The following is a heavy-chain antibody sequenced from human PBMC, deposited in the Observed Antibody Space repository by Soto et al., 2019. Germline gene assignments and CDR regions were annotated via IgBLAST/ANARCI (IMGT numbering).Heavy chain of an antibody. Sequence: QVQLVESGGGVVQPGRSLRLSCAASGFTFSSYGMHWVRQAPGKGLEWVAVISYDGSNKYYADSVKGRFTISRDNSKNTLYLQMNSLRAEDTAVYYCAKDPGYGQQLLYYFDYWGQGTLVTVSS. CDR2: ISYDGSNK. CDR3: AKDPGYGQQLLYYFDY. V-gene: IGHV3-30*18. D-gene: IGHD6-13*01. J-gene: IGHJ4*02. CDR1: GFTFSSYG.